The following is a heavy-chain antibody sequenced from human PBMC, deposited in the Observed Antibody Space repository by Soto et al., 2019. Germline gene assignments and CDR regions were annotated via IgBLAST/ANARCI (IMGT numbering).Heavy chain of an antibody. Sequence: SETLSLTCTVSGGSISSYYWSWIRQPPGKGLEWIGYIYYSGSTNYNPSLKGRVTVSVGTSKNQFSLKLSSVTAADTAVYYCARLRYTNWFDPWGQGTLVTVSS. CDR2: IYYSGST. CDR1: GGSISSYY. J-gene: IGHJ5*02. V-gene: IGHV4-59*08. CDR3: ARLRYTNWFDP. D-gene: IGHD5-18*01.